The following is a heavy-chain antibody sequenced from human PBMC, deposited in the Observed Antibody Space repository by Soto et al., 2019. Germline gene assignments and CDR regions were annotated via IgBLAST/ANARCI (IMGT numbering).Heavy chain of an antibody. CDR2: IYYSGST. Sequence: PSETLSLTCTVSGGSISSSSYYWGWIRQPPGKGLEWIGSIYYSGSTYYNPSLKSRVTISGDTSKNQFSLKLSSVTAADTAVYYCARGEYSGYDYGAVGYYYYGMDVWGQGTTVTVSS. V-gene: IGHV4-39*01. CDR1: GGSISSSSYY. CDR3: ARGEYSGYDYGAVGYYYYGMDV. J-gene: IGHJ6*02. D-gene: IGHD5-12*01.